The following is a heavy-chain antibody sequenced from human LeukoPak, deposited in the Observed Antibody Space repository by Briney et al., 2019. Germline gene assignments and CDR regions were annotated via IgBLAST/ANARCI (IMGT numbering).Heavy chain of an antibody. CDR3: AKSDWYKRGEPDYFDY. V-gene: IGHV3-7*03. Sequence: GGSLRLSCAASGFTFSSFWMSWVRQAPGKGLEWVANIKQDGSEKNYVDSVKGRFTISRDNAKNSLYLQMNSLGAEDTAVYYCAKSDWYKRGEPDYFDYWGQGSLVTVSS. CDR2: IKQDGSEK. CDR1: GFTFSSFW. D-gene: IGHD6-19*01. J-gene: IGHJ4*02.